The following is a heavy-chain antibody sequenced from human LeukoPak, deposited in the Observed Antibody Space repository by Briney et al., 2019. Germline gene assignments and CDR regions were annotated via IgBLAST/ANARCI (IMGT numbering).Heavy chain of an antibody. V-gene: IGHV4-34*01. CDR3: ARLTGTYYYYYMDV. Sequence: SETLSLTCAVQGGSFSGFFWTWMRQPPGKGLEWIGSAHYSGSTYYNPSLKSRVTISVDTSKNQFSLKLSSVTAADTAVYYCARLTGTYYYYYMDVWGKGTTVTVSS. J-gene: IGHJ6*03. CDR2: AHYSGST. CDR1: GGSFSGFF. D-gene: IGHD1-7*01.